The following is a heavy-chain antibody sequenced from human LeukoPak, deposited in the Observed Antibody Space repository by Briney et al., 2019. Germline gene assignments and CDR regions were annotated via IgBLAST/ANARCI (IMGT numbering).Heavy chain of an antibody. V-gene: IGHV4-4*09. D-gene: IGHD4-23*01. CDR2: IYHSGST. Sequence: PSETLSLTCTVSGGSISSYYWSWIRQPPGKGLEWIGYIYHSGSTDYNPSLESRVTISVDTSKSQFSLKLTSVTAADTAVYYCATLTTVVTAYYFDHWGQGTLVTVSS. CDR3: ATLTTVVTAYYFDH. CDR1: GGSISSYY. J-gene: IGHJ4*02.